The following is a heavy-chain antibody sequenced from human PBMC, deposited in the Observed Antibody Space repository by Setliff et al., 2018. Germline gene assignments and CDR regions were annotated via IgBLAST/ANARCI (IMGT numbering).Heavy chain of an antibody. V-gene: IGHV4-61*02. Sequence: PSETLSLTCTVSGGSISSGDHYWSWIRQPAGKGLEWIGRIHASGSTNYNPSLKSRVTISVDTSKNQFSLKLSSVTAADTAAYYCATGSPLRYFDWSPGGYWGQGTLVTVSS. CDR1: GGSISSGDHY. D-gene: IGHD3-9*01. CDR2: IHASGST. J-gene: IGHJ4*02. CDR3: ATGSPLRYFDWSPGGY.